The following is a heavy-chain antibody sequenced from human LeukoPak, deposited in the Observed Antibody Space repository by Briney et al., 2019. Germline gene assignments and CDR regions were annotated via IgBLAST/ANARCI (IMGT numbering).Heavy chain of an antibody. J-gene: IGHJ4*02. CDR2: ISSVDST. Sequence: PGGSLRLSCAASGFSFSNSAMSWVRQAPGKGLEWVSLISSVDSTNYADSVRGRFTISRDNFKNTLYLQMNSLTVEDTAIYYCAKVWSDSNGWFHFDCWGQGTLVTVSS. D-gene: IGHD5-18*01. CDR3: AKVWSDSNGWFHFDC. V-gene: IGHV3-23*01. CDR1: GFSFSNSA.